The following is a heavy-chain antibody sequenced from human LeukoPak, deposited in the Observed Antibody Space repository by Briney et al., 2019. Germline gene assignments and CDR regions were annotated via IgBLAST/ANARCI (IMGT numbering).Heavy chain of an antibody. V-gene: IGHV3-30*02. Sequence: GGSLRLSCAASGFTFSSYGMHWVRQAPGKGLEWFALIRYDGRNKYYEDPVKGGFTISRDNFKNTLYVQMNSLRAEDTAVYYCVKDESGSYEPGYFQHWGQGTLVTVSS. CDR3: VKDESGSYEPGYFQH. J-gene: IGHJ1*01. CDR2: IRYDGRNK. D-gene: IGHD1-26*01. CDR1: GFTFSSYG.